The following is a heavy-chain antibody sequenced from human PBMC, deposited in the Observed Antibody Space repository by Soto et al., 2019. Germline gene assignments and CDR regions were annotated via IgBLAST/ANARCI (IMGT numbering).Heavy chain of an antibody. D-gene: IGHD2-2*02. CDR2: ISSSSSYI. J-gene: IGHJ4*02. CDR3: ARVDGYCSSTSCYNDY. Sequence: GGSLRLSCAASGFTFSTYSMNWVRQAPGKGLEWVSSISSSSSYIYYADSVKGRFTISRDNAKSSLYLQMNSLRAEDTAVYYCARVDGYCSSTSCYNDYWGQGTLVTVSS. CDR1: GFTFSTYS. V-gene: IGHV3-21*01.